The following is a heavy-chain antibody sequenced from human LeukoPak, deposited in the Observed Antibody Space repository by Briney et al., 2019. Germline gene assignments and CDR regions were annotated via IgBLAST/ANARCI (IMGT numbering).Heavy chain of an antibody. D-gene: IGHD6-13*01. CDR1: GFSSSSYW. CDR3: AKARSAAGTLWFDP. V-gene: IGHV3-23*01. Sequence: GGSLRLSCAASGFSSSSYWMSWVRQAPGKGLEWVSAISGSGGSTYYADSVKGRFTISRDNSKNTLYLQMNSLRAEDTAVYYCAKARSAAGTLWFDPWGQGTLVTVSS. CDR2: ISGSGGST. J-gene: IGHJ5*02.